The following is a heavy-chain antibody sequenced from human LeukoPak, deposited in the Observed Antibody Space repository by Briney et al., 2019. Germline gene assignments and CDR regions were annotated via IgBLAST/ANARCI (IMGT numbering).Heavy chain of an antibody. CDR1: GYTFTGYY. CDR2: INPNSGAT. CDR3: ARGIAVAGNDY. J-gene: IGHJ4*02. D-gene: IGHD6-19*01. Sequence: ASVKVSCKASGYTFTGYYMHWVRQAPGQGLEWMGWINPNSGATDYAQKFQDRVTVTRDTSISTAYMDLSGLRSDDTAAYYCARGIAVAGNDYWGQGTLVTVSS. V-gene: IGHV1-2*02.